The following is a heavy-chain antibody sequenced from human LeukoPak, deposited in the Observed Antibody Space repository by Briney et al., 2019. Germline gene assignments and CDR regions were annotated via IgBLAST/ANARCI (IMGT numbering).Heavy chain of an antibody. D-gene: IGHD3-3*01. CDR2: MNPNSGNT. V-gene: IGHV1-8*01. J-gene: IGHJ5*02. CDR3: ARGRGYDFWSGYYKGENWFDP. Sequence: ASVKVSCKSAVYTFTSYDINWVRQAPGQGLEWMGWMNPNSGNTGYAQKFQGRVTMTRNTSISTAYMELSSLRSEDTAVYYCARGRGYDFWSGYYKGENWFDPWGQGTLVTVSS. CDR1: VYTFTSYD.